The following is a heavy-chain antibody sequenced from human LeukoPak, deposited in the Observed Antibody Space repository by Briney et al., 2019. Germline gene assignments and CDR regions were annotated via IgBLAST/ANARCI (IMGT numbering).Heavy chain of an antibody. CDR1: GYTFTSYA. J-gene: IGHJ4*02. CDR2: INAGNGNT. V-gene: IGHV1-3*03. CDR3: AREAYYDFWSGPWYYFDY. D-gene: IGHD3-3*01. Sequence: ASVKVSCKASGYTFTSYAMHWVRQAPGQRLEWMGWINAGNGNTKYSQEFQGRVTITRDTSASTAYMELSSLRSEDMAVYYCAREAYYDFWSGPWYYFDYWGQGTLVTVSS.